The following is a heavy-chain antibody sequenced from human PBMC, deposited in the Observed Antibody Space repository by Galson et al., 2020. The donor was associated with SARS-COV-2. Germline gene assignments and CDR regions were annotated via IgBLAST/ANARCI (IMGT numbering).Heavy chain of an antibody. CDR3: ARGTVAIVTSPILGLGPVYYSYAMDV. J-gene: IGHJ6*02. V-gene: IGHV4-34*01. Sequence: ETSETLSLTCAVYGGSFSGNSWSWVRQPPGKGLEWIGEFDLSVKTNSNPSLNSRVTISGDASKKQFSLNLRSVTAADTGVYYCARGTVAIVTSPILGLGPVYYSYAMDVWGQGTTVTVSS. D-gene: IGHD2-2*02. CDR1: GGSFSGNS. CDR2: FDLSVKT.